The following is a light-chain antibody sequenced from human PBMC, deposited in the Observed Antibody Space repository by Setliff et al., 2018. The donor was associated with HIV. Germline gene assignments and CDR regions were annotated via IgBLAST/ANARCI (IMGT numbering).Light chain of an antibody. V-gene: IGLV2-11*01. CDR1: SSDVGGYNW. Sequence: QSALTQPRSVSGSPGQSVTLSCTGTSSDVGGYNWVSWYQQRPGEAPKLIIYDITERPSGVPDRFSGSKSANTASLTISGLQSEDEADYYCAAWFDSLTGYVFGTGTKVTVL. J-gene: IGLJ1*01. CDR2: DIT. CDR3: AAWFDSLTGYV.